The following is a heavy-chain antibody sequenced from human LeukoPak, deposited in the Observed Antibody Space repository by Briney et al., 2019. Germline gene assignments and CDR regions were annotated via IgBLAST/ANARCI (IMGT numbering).Heavy chain of an antibody. CDR1: GGSIRSYY. CDR3: ARGAVNVAARYFDW. Sequence: SETLSLTCTVSGGSIRSYYWSWIRQPPGKGLEWIGYINYSGNTDYNPSLKSRVTVSVDTSKNQFSLNLRSVTAADAAVYYCARGAVNVAARYFDWWGQGTLVTVSS. CDR2: INYSGNT. D-gene: IGHD6-6*01. J-gene: IGHJ4*02. V-gene: IGHV4-59*01.